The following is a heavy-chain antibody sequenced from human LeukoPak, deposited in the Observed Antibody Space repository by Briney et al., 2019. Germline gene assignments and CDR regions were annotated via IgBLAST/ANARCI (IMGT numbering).Heavy chain of an antibody. J-gene: IGHJ4*02. CDR2: ISGSDGNT. CDR3: ARGLWLTLNYFDY. CDR1: GFTFNNYA. D-gene: IGHD5-18*01. V-gene: IGHV3-23*01. Sequence: GGSLRLSCAASGFTFNNYAMSWVRQAPRKELEWVAPISGSDGNTYYADSVKGRFTISRDNSKNTMYLQMKSLRAEDTAVYYCARGLWLTLNYFDYWGQGTLVTVSS.